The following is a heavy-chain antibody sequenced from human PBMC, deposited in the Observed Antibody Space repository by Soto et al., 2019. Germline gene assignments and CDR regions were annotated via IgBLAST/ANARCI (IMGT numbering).Heavy chain of an antibody. D-gene: IGHD6-6*01. J-gene: IGHJ6*02. Sequence: SETLSLTCTVSGGSISSSSYYWGWIRRPPGKGLEWIGSIYYSGSTYYNPSLRSRVTISVDTSKNQFSLKLSSVTAADTSVYYCAGYSSSSYYYYGMDVWGQGTTVTVSS. CDR3: AGYSSSSYYYYGMDV. V-gene: IGHV4-39*01. CDR1: GGSISSSSYY. CDR2: IYYSGST.